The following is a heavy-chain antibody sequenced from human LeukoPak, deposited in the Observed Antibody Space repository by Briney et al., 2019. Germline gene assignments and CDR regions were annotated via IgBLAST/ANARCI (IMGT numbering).Heavy chain of an antibody. Sequence: KPGGSLRLSCAASGFTFSNAWMSWVRQAPGKGREWVGRIKSKTDGGTTDYAAPVKGRFTISRDDSKNTLYLQMNSLKTEDTAVYYCTTEVPYDFWSGYPSYNWFDPWGQGTLVTVSS. CDR2: IKSKTDGGTT. J-gene: IGHJ5*02. CDR3: TTEVPYDFWSGYPSYNWFDP. D-gene: IGHD3-3*01. CDR1: GFTFSNAW. V-gene: IGHV3-15*01.